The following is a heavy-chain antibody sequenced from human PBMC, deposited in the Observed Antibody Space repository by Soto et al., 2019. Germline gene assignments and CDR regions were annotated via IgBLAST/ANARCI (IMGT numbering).Heavy chain of an antibody. CDR2: IHPTDSAI. CDR3: ARGACCSLGSCYPDY. CDR1: GYSFTKYW. D-gene: IGHD2-15*01. V-gene: IGHV5-51*01. Sequence: GESLKISCKASGYSFTKYWIGWLRQMPGKGLEWMGIIHPTDSAIKYSPSFQGQVTISADKSITTAYLQWTSLKATATAVYYCARGACCSLGSCYPDYWGQGTLVTVSS. J-gene: IGHJ4*02.